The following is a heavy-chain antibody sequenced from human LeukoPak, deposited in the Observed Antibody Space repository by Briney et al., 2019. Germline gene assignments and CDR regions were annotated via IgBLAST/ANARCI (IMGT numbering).Heavy chain of an antibody. V-gene: IGHV4-59*01. CDR2: IDTSGST. Sequence: PSETLSLTCTVSGSISSYYWSWIRQPPGKGLEWIGYIDTSGSTNYNPSLKSRVTISVDTSKNQFSLKLSSVTAADTAVYYCAREGLAPNWFDPWGQGTLVTVSS. CDR1: GSISSYY. J-gene: IGHJ5*02. CDR3: AREGLAPNWFDP.